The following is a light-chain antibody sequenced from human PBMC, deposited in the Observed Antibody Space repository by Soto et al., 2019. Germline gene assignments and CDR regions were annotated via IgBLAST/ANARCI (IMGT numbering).Light chain of an antibody. J-gene: IGLJ3*02. CDR1: NSNIGRNA. CDR3: AAWDGSLIGIWV. V-gene: IGLV1-44*01. Sequence: QSVLTQPPSASGTPGQRVTISCSGSNSNIGRNAVNWYQQLPGTAPRLLISSDNRRPSGVPDRFSASKSGTSASLAISGLQSDDEADYYCAAWDGSLIGIWVFGGGTKLTVL. CDR2: SDN.